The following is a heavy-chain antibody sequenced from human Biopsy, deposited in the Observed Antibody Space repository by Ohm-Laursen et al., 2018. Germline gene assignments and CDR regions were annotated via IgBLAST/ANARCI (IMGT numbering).Heavy chain of an antibody. Sequence: SVKVSCKASGYTLTGYNVHSVREAPGEGHGWMGWINAKTGDTNYAQKFQARVTMTRDRSISTAYVDLSSLRSDDTAVYYWSRGGYYYDSLAYYYWFDPWGQGTLVTVSS. CDR2: INAKTGDT. CDR3: SRGGYYYDSLAYYYWFDP. CDR1: GYTLTGYN. V-gene: IGHV1-2*02. D-gene: IGHD3-22*01. J-gene: IGHJ5*02.